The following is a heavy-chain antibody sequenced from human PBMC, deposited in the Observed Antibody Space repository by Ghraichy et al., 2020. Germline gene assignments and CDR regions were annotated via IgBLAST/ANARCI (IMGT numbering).Heavy chain of an antibody. J-gene: IGHJ6*02. CDR3: ATGYGMDV. V-gene: IGHV1-24*01. CDR2: FDPEDGER. CDR1: GDTLRESS. Sequence: ASVKVSCKISGDTLRESSMHWVRQAPGKGLEWMGSFDPEDGERAYAQKFQGRVTMTEDTSTDTAYMEVSSLRSDDTAVYYCATGYGMDVWGQGTTVTVSS.